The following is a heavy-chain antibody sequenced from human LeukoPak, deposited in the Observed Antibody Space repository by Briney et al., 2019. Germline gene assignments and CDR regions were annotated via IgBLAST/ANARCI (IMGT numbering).Heavy chain of an antibody. J-gene: IGHJ3*02. Sequence: GESLKISCKGSGYSFTSYWIGWVRQMPGKGLEWMGIIYPGDSDTRYSPSFQGQVTISADKSISTAYLQWSSLKASDTAMYYCARRPLGYSYATDAFDIWGQGTMVTVSS. D-gene: IGHD5-18*01. CDR2: IYPGDSDT. CDR3: ARRPLGYSYATDAFDI. V-gene: IGHV5-51*01. CDR1: GYSFTSYW.